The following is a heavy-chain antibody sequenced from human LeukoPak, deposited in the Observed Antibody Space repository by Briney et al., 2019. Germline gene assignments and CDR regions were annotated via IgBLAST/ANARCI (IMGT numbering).Heavy chain of an antibody. V-gene: IGHV1-2*02. J-gene: IGHJ4*02. CDR1: GYTFTGYY. CDR3: ARELVSAVAGTSDY. Sequence: ASVKVSCKASGYTFTGYYMHWVRQAPGQGLEWMGWINPNSGGTNYAQKFQGRVTMTRDTSISTAYMELSRLRSDDTAVYYCARELVSAVAGTSDYWGQGTLVTASS. D-gene: IGHD6-19*01. CDR2: INPNSGGT.